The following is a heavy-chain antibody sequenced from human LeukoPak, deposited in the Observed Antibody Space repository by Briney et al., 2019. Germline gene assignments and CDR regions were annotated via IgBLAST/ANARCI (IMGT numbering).Heavy chain of an antibody. D-gene: IGHD3-10*01. CDR3: ARSRGRKVTPFDY. CDR2: IYTSGST. CDR1: GGSISTYY. Sequence: SETLSLTCTVSGGSISTYYWSWIRQPPGKGPEWIGYIYTSGSTDYNPSLKSRVTISLDTSNNQFSLNLNSVTAADTAVYYCARSRGRKVTPFDYWGQGILVTVSS. J-gene: IGHJ4*02. V-gene: IGHV4-4*09.